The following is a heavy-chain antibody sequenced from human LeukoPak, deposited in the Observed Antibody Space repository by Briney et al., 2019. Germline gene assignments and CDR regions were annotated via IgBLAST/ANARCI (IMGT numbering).Heavy chain of an antibody. Sequence: PSETLSLTCAVSGYSISSGYYWGWIRQPPGKGLEWIGSIYHSGSTYYNPSLKSRVTISVDTSKNQFFLKLSSVTAADTAVYNCAKTRTGPYYFDYWGQGTLVTVSS. J-gene: IGHJ4*02. V-gene: IGHV4-38-2*01. CDR2: IYHSGST. CDR3: AKTRTGPYYFDY. CDR1: GYSISSGYY.